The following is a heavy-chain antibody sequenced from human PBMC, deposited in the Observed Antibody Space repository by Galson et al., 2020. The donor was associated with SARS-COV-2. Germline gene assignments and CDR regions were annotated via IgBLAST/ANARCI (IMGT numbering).Heavy chain of an antibody. CDR3: GRHYPGSYAPYYFDY. D-gene: IGHD3-16*02. CDR1: GGSISSGTYY. J-gene: IGHJ4*02. V-gene: IGHV4-39*01. CDR2: MSYSGTMSYSGST. Sequence: ETSETLSLTCTVSGGSISSGTYYWGWIRQPPGKGLEWIGTMSYSGTMSYSGSTYYNASLMSRVTISIDTSQNQFSLKLSSVTAADTAVYFCGRHYPGSYAPYYFDYWGQGTLVTVSS.